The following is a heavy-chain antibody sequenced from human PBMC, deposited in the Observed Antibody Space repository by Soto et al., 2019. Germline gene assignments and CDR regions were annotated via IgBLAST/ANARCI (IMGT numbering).Heavy chain of an antibody. D-gene: IGHD5-18*01. CDR3: ARDNGYSYGYTVDH. CDR1: GGSISSYY. V-gene: IGHV4-59*01. J-gene: IGHJ4*02. Sequence: SETLSLTCTVSGGSISSYYWSWIRQPPGKGLEWIGYIYYSGSTNYNPSLKSRVTISVDTSKNQFSLKLSSVTAADTAVYYCARDNGYSYGYTVDHSGQGTLVTVSS. CDR2: IYYSGST.